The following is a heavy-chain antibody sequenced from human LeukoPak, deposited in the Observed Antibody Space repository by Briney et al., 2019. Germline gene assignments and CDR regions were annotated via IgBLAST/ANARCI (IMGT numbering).Heavy chain of an antibody. Sequence: GGSLRLSCAASGFTFSSYWMSWVRQAPGKGLEWVANIKQDGSEKYYVDSVKGRFTISRDNAKNSLYLQMNSLRAEDTAVYYCARAGVVSLFYYYYYMDVWGKGTTVTVSS. CDR1: GFTFSSYW. CDR3: ARAGVVSLFYYYYYMDV. J-gene: IGHJ6*03. V-gene: IGHV3-7*01. D-gene: IGHD4-23*01. CDR2: IKQDGSEK.